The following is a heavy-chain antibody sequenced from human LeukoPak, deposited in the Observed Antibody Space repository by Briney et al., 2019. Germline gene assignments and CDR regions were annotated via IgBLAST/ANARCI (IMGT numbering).Heavy chain of an antibody. CDR1: GFTFSNAW. CDR2: IKSKTDGGTT. CDR3: TLEDYYYYGMDV. V-gene: IGHV3-15*01. J-gene: IGHJ6*02. Sequence: GGSLRLSCAASGFTFSNAWMSWVRQAPGKGLEWVGRIKSKTDGGTTDYAAPVKGRFTISRDDSKNTLYLQMNSLKTEDTAVYYCTLEDYYYYGMDVWGQGTTVTVSS.